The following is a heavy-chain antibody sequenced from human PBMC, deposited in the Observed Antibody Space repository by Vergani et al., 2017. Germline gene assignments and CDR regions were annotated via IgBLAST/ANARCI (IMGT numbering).Heavy chain of an antibody. V-gene: IGHV4-59*01. CDR3: ARVGPVVPAAMDYDAFDI. J-gene: IGHJ3*02. CDR1: GGSISSYY. CDR2: IYYSVST. D-gene: IGHD2-2*01. Sequence: QVQLQESGPGLVKPSETLSLTCTVSGGSISSYYWSWIRQPPGKGLEWVGYIYYSVSTNYNPSLKSRVTISVDTSKNQLSLKLISVTAADTAVYYCARVGPVVPAAMDYDAFDIWGQGTMVTVSS.